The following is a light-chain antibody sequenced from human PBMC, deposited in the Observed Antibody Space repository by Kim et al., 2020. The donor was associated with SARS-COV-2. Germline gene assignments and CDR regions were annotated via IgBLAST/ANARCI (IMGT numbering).Light chain of an antibody. CDR3: QQSYIPPYT. Sequence: DIQMTQSPSSLSASVGDRVTITCRASQSISSYLFWYQQKPGKAPKLLIYAASSLQSGVPSRFSGSESGTDFTLTSSSLQPEDFATYYCQQSYIPPYTFGQGTKLEIK. CDR2: AAS. V-gene: IGKV1-39*01. CDR1: QSISSY. J-gene: IGKJ2*01.